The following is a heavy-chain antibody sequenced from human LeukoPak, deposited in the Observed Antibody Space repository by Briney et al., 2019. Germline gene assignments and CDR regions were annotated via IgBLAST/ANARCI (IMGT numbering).Heavy chain of an antibody. V-gene: IGHV3-23*01. CDR3: AKDRVVRGVIINLDY. J-gene: IGHJ4*02. CDR2: ISGSGGST. Sequence: GGSLRLSCAASGFTFSSYAMSWVRQAPGKGLEWVSAISGSGGSTYYADSVKGRFTISRDNSKNTPYLQMNSLRAEDTAVYYCAKDRVVRGVIINLDYWGQGTLVTVSS. CDR1: GFTFSSYA. D-gene: IGHD3-10*01.